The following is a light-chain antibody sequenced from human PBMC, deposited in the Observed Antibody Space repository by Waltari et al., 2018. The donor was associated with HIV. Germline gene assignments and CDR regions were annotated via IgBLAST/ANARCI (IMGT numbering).Light chain of an antibody. V-gene: IGLV3-25*03. Sequence: SYDLTQPPSVSVSPGQTARITCSGDTLSNQYSYWYQQKSGQAPVLVIFRDIERPSCIPERFSGSRAGATVTLTISGVQAEDEADYYCQSADNSGTYVFATGTQVTVL. CDR1: TLSNQY. CDR2: RDI. J-gene: IGLJ1*01. CDR3: QSADNSGTYV.